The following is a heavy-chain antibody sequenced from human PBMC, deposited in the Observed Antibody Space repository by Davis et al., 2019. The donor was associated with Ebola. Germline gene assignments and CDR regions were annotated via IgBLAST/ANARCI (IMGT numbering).Heavy chain of an antibody. V-gene: IGHV4-30-2*01. Sequence: SETLSLTCAVPGGSISSGGYSWSCIRQPPGKGLEWIGYIYHSGSTNYNPSLKSRVTISVDTSKNQFSLKLSSVTAADTAVYYCARAIVVAPFDPWGQVTLVTVSS. CDR2: IYHSGST. J-gene: IGHJ5*02. D-gene: IGHD2-2*01. CDR3: ARAIVVAPFDP. CDR1: GGSISSGGYS.